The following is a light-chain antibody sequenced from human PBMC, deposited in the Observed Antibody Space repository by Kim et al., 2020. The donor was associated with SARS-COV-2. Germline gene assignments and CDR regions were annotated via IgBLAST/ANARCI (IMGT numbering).Light chain of an antibody. V-gene: IGKV3-20*01. Sequence: SPGERATLSCRASQSIFSNFLAWYQHKPGQAPRLLIYGASSRATGIPDRFSGSGSVTDFTLTITRLEPEHFAVYHCQQYGSAPPTFGQGTRLVIK. J-gene: IGKJ5*01. CDR1: QSIFSNF. CDR3: QQYGSAPPT. CDR2: GAS.